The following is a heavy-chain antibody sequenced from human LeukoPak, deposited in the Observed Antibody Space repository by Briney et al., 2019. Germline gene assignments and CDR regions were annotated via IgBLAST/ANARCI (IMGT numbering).Heavy chain of an antibody. D-gene: IGHD4-17*01. CDR2: IYYSGST. Sequence: SETLSLTCTVSGGSISSGGYYWSWIRQHPGKGLEWIGYIYYSGSTYYNPSLKSRITISVDTYKNQFSLKLSSVTAADTAVYYCARAASGDYFDFWGQGTLVTVSS. J-gene: IGHJ4*02. CDR1: GGSISSGGYY. V-gene: IGHV4-31*03. CDR3: ARAASGDYFDF.